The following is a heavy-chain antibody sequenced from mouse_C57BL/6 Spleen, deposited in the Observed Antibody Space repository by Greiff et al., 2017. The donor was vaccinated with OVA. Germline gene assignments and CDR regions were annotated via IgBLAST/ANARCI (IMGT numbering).Heavy chain of an antibody. V-gene: IGHV1-82*01. CDR3: ASLSLETFAD. CDR1: GYAFSSSW. Sequence: VQLQQSGPELVKPGASVKISCKASGYAFSSSWMNWVKQRPGKGLEWIGRIYPGDGDTNYNGKFKGKATLTADKSSSTAYMQLSSLTSEDSAVYFCASLSLETFADWGQGTLVTVSA. J-gene: IGHJ3*01. CDR2: IYPGDGDT.